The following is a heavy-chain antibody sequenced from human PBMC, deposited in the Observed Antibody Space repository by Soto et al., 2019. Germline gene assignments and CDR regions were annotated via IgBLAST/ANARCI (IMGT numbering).Heavy chain of an antibody. CDR1: GFTFGDYA. J-gene: IGHJ4*02. CDR3: NSQHYGETDY. CDR2: IRSKAYGGTT. D-gene: IGHD4-17*01. V-gene: IGHV3-49*03. Sequence: GVLRLSCTASGFTFGDYAMSWFRQAPGKGLEWVGFIRSKAYGGTTEYAASVKGRFTISRDDSKSIAYLQMNSLKTEDTAVYYCNSQHYGETDYWGQGTLVTVSS.